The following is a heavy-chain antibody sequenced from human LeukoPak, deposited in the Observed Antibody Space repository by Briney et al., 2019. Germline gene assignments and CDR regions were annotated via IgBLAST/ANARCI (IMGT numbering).Heavy chain of an antibody. J-gene: IGHJ4*02. CDR1: GFTFSSYG. D-gene: IGHD3-10*01. CDR3: ANENYYGSGSYPDY. Sequence: PGGSLRLSCAASGFTFSSYGIHWVRQAPGRGLEWVALISYDGSNKYYADSVKGRLTISRDNSKNTLYLQMNSLRAEDTAVYYCANENYYGSGSYPDYWGQGTLVTLSS. V-gene: IGHV3-30*18. CDR2: ISYDGSNK.